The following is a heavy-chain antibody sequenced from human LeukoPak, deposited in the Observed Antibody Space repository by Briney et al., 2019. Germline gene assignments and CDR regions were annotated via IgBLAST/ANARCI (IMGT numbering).Heavy chain of an antibody. CDR2: IYYSGST. CDR1: GGSISSYY. D-gene: IGHD3-22*01. CDR3: ARKGYYDSSGYRIDASDI. Sequence: SETLSLTCTVSGGSISSYYWSWIRQPPGKGLEWIGYIYYSGSTNYNPSLKSRVTISVDTSKNQFSLKLSSVTAADTAVYYCARKGYYDSSGYRIDASDIWGQGTMVTVSS. J-gene: IGHJ3*02. V-gene: IGHV4-59*08.